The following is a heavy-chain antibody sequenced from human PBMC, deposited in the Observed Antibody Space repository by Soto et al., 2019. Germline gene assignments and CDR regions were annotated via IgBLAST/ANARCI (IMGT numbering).Heavy chain of an antibody. V-gene: IGHV4-4*07. D-gene: IGHD3-10*01. CDR1: GDFISYYS. CDR3: ARDGFGRNTRAFDP. J-gene: IGHJ5*02. Sequence: SLTCTVSGDFISYYSWAWIRQSAGKGLEWIGRVYSTGTIFYNPSLKIRATMSVDTSKNQFSLKLTSVNAADTAVYYCARDGFGRNTRAFDPWGQGTLVTVSS. CDR2: VYSTGTI.